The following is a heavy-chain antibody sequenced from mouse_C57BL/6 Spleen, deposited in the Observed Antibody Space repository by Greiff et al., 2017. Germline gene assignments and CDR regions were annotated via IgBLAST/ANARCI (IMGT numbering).Heavy chain of an antibody. V-gene: IGHV3-6*01. Sequence: DVQLQESGPGLVKPSQSLSLTCSVTGYSITSGYYWNWIRQFPGNKLEWMGYIRYDGSTNYNPSLKNPISITRDTSKNQFFLKLNSVTTEDTATYYCARDRGNYEGGYYAMDYWGQGTSVTVSS. CDR3: ARDRGNYEGGYYAMDY. D-gene: IGHD2-1*01. J-gene: IGHJ4*01. CDR1: GYSITSGYY. CDR2: IRYDGST.